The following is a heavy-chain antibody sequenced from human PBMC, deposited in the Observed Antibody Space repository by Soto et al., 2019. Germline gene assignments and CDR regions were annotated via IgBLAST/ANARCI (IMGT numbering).Heavy chain of an antibody. CDR2: INAGNGNT. D-gene: IGHD6-19*01. J-gene: IGHJ4*02. V-gene: IGHV1-3*01. CDR3: ARVHNSSGQQLFDH. Sequence: QVQLVQSGAEVKKPGASVKVSCKASGYTFTSYAMHWVRQAPGQRLEWMGWINAGNGNTKYSQKFQGRVTITRDTSASTAYMELSSLRSEDMAVYYCARVHNSSGQQLFDHWGQGTLVTVSS. CDR1: GYTFTSYA.